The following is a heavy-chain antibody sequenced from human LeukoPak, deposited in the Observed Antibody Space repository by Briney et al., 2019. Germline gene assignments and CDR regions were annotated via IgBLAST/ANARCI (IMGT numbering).Heavy chain of an antibody. CDR2: IWYDGSNK. D-gene: IGHD3-10*01. V-gene: IGHV3-33*01. Sequence: GRSLRLSCAASGFTFSSYGMHWVRQAPGKGLEWVAVIWYDGSNKYYADSVKGRFTISRDNSKNTLYLQMNSLRAEDTAVYYCAARDSYGSGSYPIDYWGQGTLVTVSS. CDR3: AARDSYGSGSYPIDY. J-gene: IGHJ4*02. CDR1: GFTFSSYG.